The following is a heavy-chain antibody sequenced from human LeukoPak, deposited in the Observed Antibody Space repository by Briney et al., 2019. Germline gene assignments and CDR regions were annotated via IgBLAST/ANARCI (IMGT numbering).Heavy chain of an antibody. D-gene: IGHD6-6*01. CDR1: GFTFSSYA. CDR2: ISGSGGST. J-gene: IGHJ4*02. V-gene: IGHV3-23*01. CDR3: AREPIAARRRFRNEYGDYFDY. Sequence: PGGSLRLSCAASGFTFSSYAMSWVRQAPGKGLEWVSAISGSGGSTYYADSVKGRFTISRDNSKNTLYLQMNSLRAEDTAVYYCAREPIAARRRFRNEYGDYFDYWGQGTLVTVSS.